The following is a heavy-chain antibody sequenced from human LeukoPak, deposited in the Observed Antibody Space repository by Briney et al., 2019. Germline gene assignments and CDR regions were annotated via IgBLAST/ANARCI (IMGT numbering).Heavy chain of an antibody. D-gene: IGHD2-15*01. CDR2: INPNSGGT. Sequence: ASVKVSCTASGYTFTGYYMHRVRQAPGQGLEWMGWINPNSGGTNYAQKFQGRVTMTRDTSKSTVYMDLSSLRFEDTAVYYCARNVGSGFDSWGQGTLVTVSS. CDR1: GYTFTGYY. V-gene: IGHV1-2*02. CDR3: ARNVGSGFDS. J-gene: IGHJ4*02.